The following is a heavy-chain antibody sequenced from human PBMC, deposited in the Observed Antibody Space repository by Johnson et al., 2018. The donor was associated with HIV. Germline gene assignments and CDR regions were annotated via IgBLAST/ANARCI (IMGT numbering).Heavy chain of an antibody. V-gene: IGHV3-30*03. CDR3: ARDGRDLVTRGGFDI. CDR2: IAHDESIT. Sequence: QVQLVESGGGMVQPGRSLRLSCAASGFTFSGYGIHWVRQAPGKGLEWVAVIAHDESITHYADSVKGRFTISRDNSKNMLYLQMNSLRPDDTAVYYCARDGRDLVTRGGFDIWGPGTVVTVSS. D-gene: IGHD5-18*01. J-gene: IGHJ3*02. CDR1: GFTFSGYG.